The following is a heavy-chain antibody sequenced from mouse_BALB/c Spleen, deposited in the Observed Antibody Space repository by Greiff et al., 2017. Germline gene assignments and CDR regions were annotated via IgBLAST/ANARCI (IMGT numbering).Heavy chain of an antibody. V-gene: IGHV3-2*02. CDR3: ARRRLVAPYYYVMDY. CDR2: ISYSGST. D-gene: IGHD1-1*01. Sequence: DVKLVESGPGLVKPSQSLSLTCTVTGYSITSDYAWNWIRQFPGNKLEWMGYISYSGSTSYNPSLKSRISITRDTSKNQFFLQLNSVTTEDTATYYCARRRLVAPYYYVMDYWGQGTSVTVSS. CDR1: GYSITSDYA. J-gene: IGHJ4*01.